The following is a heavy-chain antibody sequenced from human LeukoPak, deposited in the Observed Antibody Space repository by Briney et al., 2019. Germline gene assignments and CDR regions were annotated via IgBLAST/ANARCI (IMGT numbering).Heavy chain of an antibody. J-gene: IGHJ5*02. V-gene: IGHV1-3*01. CDR1: GFTFTSSA. CDR3: ARSVYGNGWFDP. CDR2: INAGNGNT. D-gene: IGHD5/OR15-5a*01. Sequence: ASVKVSCKASGFTFTSSAMQWVRQAPGQRLEWMGWINAGNGNTKYSQKFQGRVTITRDTSASTAYMELSSLRSEDTAVYYCARSVYGNGWFDPWGQGTLVTVSS.